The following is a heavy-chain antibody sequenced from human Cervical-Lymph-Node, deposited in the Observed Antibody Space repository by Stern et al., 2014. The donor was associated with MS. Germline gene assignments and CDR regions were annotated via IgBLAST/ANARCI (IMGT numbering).Heavy chain of an antibody. CDR2: VDYIGST. J-gene: IGHJ4*02. CDR1: GGSISTDY. D-gene: IGHD4-17*01. Sequence: QVQLQESGPGPVKPSETLSLTCAVSGGSISTDYWNWIRQPPGKGLEWIGYVDYIGSTNYSPSLKSRITISVDRSRNQFSLKLRSVTAADTAVYYCARSKSGAWAYYFDYWGQGTLVTVSS. CDR3: ARSKSGAWAYYFDY. V-gene: IGHV4-59*01.